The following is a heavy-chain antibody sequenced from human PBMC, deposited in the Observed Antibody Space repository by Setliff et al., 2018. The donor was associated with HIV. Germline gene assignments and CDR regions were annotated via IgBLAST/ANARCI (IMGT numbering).Heavy chain of an antibody. CDR1: GYTFTNYH. V-gene: IGHV1-46*01. CDR2: INPGGGDR. J-gene: IGHJ3*02. Sequence: ASVKVSCKSSGYTFTNYHINWVRRAPGQGLEWMGSINPGGGDRGYARKFKDRVNMTRDTSTITVYMELSSLRSEVTAVYYCARNKGSGILYVSSIVSDAFDIWGQGTMVTVSS. D-gene: IGHD3-3*02. CDR3: ARNKGSGILYVSSIVSDAFDI.